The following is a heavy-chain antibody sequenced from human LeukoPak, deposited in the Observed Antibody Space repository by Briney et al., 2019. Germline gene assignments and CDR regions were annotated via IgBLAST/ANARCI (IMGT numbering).Heavy chain of an antibody. Sequence: PSETLSLTCTVSGGSISSYYWSWIRQPPGKGPEWIGYIYYSGSTNYNPSLKSRVTISVDTSKNQFSLKLSSVTAADTAVYYCARVVSPDYDFWSGSSYYYMDVWGKGTTVTVSS. CDR2: IYYSGST. V-gene: IGHV4-59*01. CDR3: ARVVSPDYDFWSGSSYYYMDV. J-gene: IGHJ6*03. D-gene: IGHD3-3*01. CDR1: GGSISSYY.